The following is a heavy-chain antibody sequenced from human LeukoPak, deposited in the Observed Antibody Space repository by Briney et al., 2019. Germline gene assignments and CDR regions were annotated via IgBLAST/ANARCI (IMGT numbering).Heavy chain of an antibody. Sequence: GGSLRLSCVVSGFTFNRCWMNWVRQAPGKGLEWVAHINPDGRDTYYVDSVKSRFTISRDNAQNSMYLQMNSLRVEDTAVYYCTSWGDTTAEYFQRWGQGTLVTVSS. D-gene: IGHD2-21*02. CDR3: TSWGDTTAEYFQR. CDR2: INPDGRDT. CDR1: GFTFNRCW. V-gene: IGHV3-7*01. J-gene: IGHJ1*01.